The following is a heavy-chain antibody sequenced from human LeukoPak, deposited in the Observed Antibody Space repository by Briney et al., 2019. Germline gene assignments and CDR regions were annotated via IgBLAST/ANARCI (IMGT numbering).Heavy chain of an antibody. CDR3: ARGPRGIFGVVIRYYFDY. CDR2: INPNSGGT. V-gene: IGHV1-2*06. J-gene: IGHJ4*02. CDR1: GYTFTGYY. Sequence: ASVEVSCKVSGYTFTGYYMHWVRQAPGQGLEWMGRINPNSGGTNYAQKFQGRVTMTRDTSISTAYMELSRLRSDDTAVYYCARGPRGIFGVVIRYYFDYWGQGTLVTVSS. D-gene: IGHD3-3*01.